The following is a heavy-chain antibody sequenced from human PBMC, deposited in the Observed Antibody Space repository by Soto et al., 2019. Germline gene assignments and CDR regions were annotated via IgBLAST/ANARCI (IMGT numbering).Heavy chain of an antibody. Sequence: QLQLQESGPGLVNPSETLSLTCTVSGGSISISSYYWGWIRQPPGKGMEWIGSIYYSGSTYYNPSLKSRVTITVDTSKNQFSLNLNTVTAADTAVYYCASPPTASLDAFEIWGQGTMVTVSS. J-gene: IGHJ3*02. V-gene: IGHV4-39*01. CDR1: GGSISISSYY. CDR2: IYYSGST. CDR3: ASPPTASLDAFEI.